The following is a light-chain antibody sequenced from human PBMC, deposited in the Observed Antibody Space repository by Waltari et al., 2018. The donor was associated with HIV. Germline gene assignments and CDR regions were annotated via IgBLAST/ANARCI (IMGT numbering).Light chain of an antibody. CDR3: SSYTTSTTVI. Sequence: QSALPTPASVSGSPGQSITISCTGTTSDVGGYDLVPWFQQHPGKAPHLLIYDVTSRPSVTSDRCSCSKSGATASLTISGLQAEDEADYYCSSYTTSTTVIFGGGTKVTVL. CDR2: DVT. CDR1: TSDVGGYDL. J-gene: IGLJ2*01. V-gene: IGLV2-14*03.